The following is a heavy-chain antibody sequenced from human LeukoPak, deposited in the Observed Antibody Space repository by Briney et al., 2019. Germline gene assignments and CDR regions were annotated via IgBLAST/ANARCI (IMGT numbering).Heavy chain of an antibody. D-gene: IGHD1-26*01. CDR1: GYSVSSAHY. V-gene: IGHV4-38-2*01. Sequence: PSETLSLTCAVSGYSVSSAHYWGWIRQPPGKGLEWIGSIYHSGSTYYNPSLKSRVTISVDTSKNQFSLKLSSVTAADTAVYYCARHRGGSGSCFSCAFDVWGQGTMVPVSS. CDR2: IYHSGST. CDR3: ARHRGGSGSCFSCAFDV. J-gene: IGHJ3*01.